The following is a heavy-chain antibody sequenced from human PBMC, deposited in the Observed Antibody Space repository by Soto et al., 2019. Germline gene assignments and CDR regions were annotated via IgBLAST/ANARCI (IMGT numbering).Heavy chain of an antibody. J-gene: IGHJ4*02. CDR3: ARKWNYGYVGY. Sequence: SETLSLTCTVSGGSISSSSYYWGWIRQPPGKGLEWIGSIYYSGSTYYNPSLKSRVTISVDTSKNQFSLKLSSVTAADTAVYYCARKWNYGYVGYWGQGTLVTVSS. V-gene: IGHV4-39*01. CDR1: GGSISSSSYY. D-gene: IGHD1-7*01. CDR2: IYYSGST.